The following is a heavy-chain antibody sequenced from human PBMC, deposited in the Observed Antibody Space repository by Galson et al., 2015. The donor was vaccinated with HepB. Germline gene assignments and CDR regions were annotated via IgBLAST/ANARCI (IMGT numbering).Heavy chain of an antibody. V-gene: IGHV4-59*01. CDR1: GGSISSYY. J-gene: IGHJ4*02. CDR2: KYYSGST. Sequence: TLSLTCSVSGGSISSYYWSWIRQPPGKGLEWIGYKYYSGSTNYNPSLKSRVTISVDSSKDQFSLKLTSVTAADTAVYYCARDSALVPGAMVYWGQGTLVTVSS. D-gene: IGHD2-2*01. CDR3: ARDSALVPGAMVY.